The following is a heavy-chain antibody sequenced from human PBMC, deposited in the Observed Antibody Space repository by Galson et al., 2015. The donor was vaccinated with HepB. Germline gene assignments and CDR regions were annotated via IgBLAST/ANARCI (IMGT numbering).Heavy chain of an antibody. Sequence: SLRLSCAASGFTFSSYAMSWVRQAPGKGLEWVSTITGSGSNTYYADSVKGRFTISRDNSKNTLYLQMNSLRAEDTALYYCAKNGRGSSIFGRTYCGQGTLVNFYS. CDR3: AKNGRGSSIFGRTY. CDR1: GFTFSSYA. J-gene: IGHJ4*02. V-gene: IGHV3-23*01. D-gene: IGHD3-3*02. CDR2: ITGSGSNT.